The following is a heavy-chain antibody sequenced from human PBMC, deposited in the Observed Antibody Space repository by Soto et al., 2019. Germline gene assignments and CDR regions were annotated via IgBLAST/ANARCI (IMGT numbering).Heavy chain of an antibody. J-gene: IGHJ4*02. CDR1: GFTFSSYA. CDR2: ISGSGGST. CDR3: AKDGQWLPRSFDY. D-gene: IGHD6-19*01. V-gene: IGHV3-23*01. Sequence: GGSLRLSCAASGFTFSSYAMSWVRQAPGKGLEWVSAISGSGGSTYYADSVKGRFTISRDNSKNTLYLQMNSLRAEYTAVYYCAKDGQWLPRSFDYWGQGTLVTVSS.